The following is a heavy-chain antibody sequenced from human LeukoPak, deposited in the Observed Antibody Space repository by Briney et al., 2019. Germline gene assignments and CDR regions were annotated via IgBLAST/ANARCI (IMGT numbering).Heavy chain of an antibody. CDR1: GGSISSYY. D-gene: IGHD6-13*01. V-gene: IGHV4-59*01. CDR2: IYYSGST. CDR3: AKVGRSSWLWYFDY. Sequence: RSSETLSLTCTVSGGSISSYYWSWIREPPGKGLECIGYIYYSGSTNYNPSLKSRVYISLDTSKNQFSLKLRSGTAADTAVYYCAKVGRSSWLWYFDYWGQGTLVTVSS. J-gene: IGHJ4*02.